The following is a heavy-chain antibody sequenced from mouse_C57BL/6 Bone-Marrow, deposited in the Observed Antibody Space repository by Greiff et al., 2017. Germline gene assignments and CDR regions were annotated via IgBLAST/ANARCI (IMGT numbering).Heavy chain of an antibody. CDR3: ARDPPYGSSDEAMDY. V-gene: IGHV3-6*01. Sequence: EVQLQESGPGLVKPSQSLSLTCSVTGYSITSGYYWNWIRQFPGNKLEWMGYISYDGSNNYNPSLKNRISITREPSKNQFFLKLNSVTTEDTATYYCARDPPYGSSDEAMDYWGQGTSVTVSS. CDR2: ISYDGSN. D-gene: IGHD1-1*01. CDR1: GYSITSGYY. J-gene: IGHJ4*01.